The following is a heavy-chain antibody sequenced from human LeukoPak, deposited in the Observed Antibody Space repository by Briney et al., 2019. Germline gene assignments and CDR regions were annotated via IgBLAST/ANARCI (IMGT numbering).Heavy chain of an antibody. D-gene: IGHD3-22*01. CDR3: ARDEYYYDSSGYFDY. J-gene: IGHJ4*02. V-gene: IGHV1-46*01. Sequence: ASVKVSRKASGYTFTSYYMHWVRQAPGQGLEWMGIINPSGGSTSYAQKFQGRVTMTRDTSTSTVYMELSSLRSEDTAVYYCARDEYYYDSSGYFDYWGQGTLVTVSS. CDR2: INPSGGST. CDR1: GYTFTSYY.